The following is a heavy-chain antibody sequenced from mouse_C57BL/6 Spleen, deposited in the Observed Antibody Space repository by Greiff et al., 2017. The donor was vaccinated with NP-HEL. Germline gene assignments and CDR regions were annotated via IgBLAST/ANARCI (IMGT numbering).Heavy chain of an antibody. CDR3: ARIYDRRGSAMDY. V-gene: IGHV2-2*01. CDR2: IWSGGSA. CDR1: GFSLTSYG. Sequence: QVQLQQSGPGLVRPSQSLSITCTVSGFSLTSYGVHWVRQSPGQGLGWLGVIWSGGSADCNTAFIYRLSISKDTSKSQCFFKRNSLQADDTAIYYCARIYDRRGSAMDYWGQGTSVTVSS. J-gene: IGHJ4*01. D-gene: IGHD2-3*01.